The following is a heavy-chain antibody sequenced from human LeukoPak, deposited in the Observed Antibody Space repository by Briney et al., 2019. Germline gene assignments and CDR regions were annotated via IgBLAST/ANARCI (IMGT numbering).Heavy chain of an antibody. CDR1: GGTFSSYA. Sequence: SVKVSCKASGGTFSSYAISWVRQAPGQGLEWMGGIIPIFGTANYAQKFQGRVTITADKSTSTAYMELSSLRSEDTAVYYCAGLIEMATIYFDYWGQGTLVTVSS. J-gene: IGHJ4*02. D-gene: IGHD5-24*01. CDR3: AGLIEMATIYFDY. CDR2: IIPIFGTA. V-gene: IGHV1-69*06.